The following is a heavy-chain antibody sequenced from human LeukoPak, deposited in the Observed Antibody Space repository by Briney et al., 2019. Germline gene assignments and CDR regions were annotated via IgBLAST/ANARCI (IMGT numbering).Heavy chain of an antibody. J-gene: IGHJ4*02. CDR2: ISRNGGST. CDR3: ARGLFYDTSGYYDY. V-gene: IGHV3-64*01. CDR1: GFTFSSYA. Sequence: GGSLRLSCAVSGFTFSSYAMHWVRQAPGKGLEYVSTISRNGGSTYYANSVKGRFTISRDNSKTTLYLQMGSLRAEDMAVYYCARGLFYDTSGYYDYWGQGTLVTVSS. D-gene: IGHD3-22*01.